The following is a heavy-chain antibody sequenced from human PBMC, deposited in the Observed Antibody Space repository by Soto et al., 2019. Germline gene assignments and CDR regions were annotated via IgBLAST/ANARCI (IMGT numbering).Heavy chain of an antibody. CDR1: GGTFSSYT. J-gene: IGHJ4*02. D-gene: IGHD4-17*01. CDR2: IIPILGIA. Sequence: QVQLVQSGAEVKKPGSSVKVSCKASGGTFSSYTISWVRQAPGQGLEWMGRIIPILGIANYAQKFQGRVTITADKPTSTAYMELSSLRSEDTAVYYCARTADDYGGAYWGQGTLVTVSS. CDR3: ARTADDYGGAY. V-gene: IGHV1-69*02.